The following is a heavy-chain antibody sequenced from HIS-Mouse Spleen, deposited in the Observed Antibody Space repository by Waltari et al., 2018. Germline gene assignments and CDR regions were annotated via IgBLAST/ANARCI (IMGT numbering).Heavy chain of an antibody. CDR2: IYSSGST. D-gene: IGHD6-13*01. CDR3: AREIPYSSSWYDWYFDL. CDR1: GGSFSSSSYY. Sequence: QLQLQESGPGLVKPSETLSLTCTVSGGSFSSSSYYWGWIRQPPGKGLEWIGSIYSSGSTSYHPSLKSRVTISVDTSKNQFSLKLSSVTAADTAVYYCAREIPYSSSWYDWYFDLWGRGTLVTVSS. J-gene: IGHJ2*01. V-gene: IGHV4-39*07.